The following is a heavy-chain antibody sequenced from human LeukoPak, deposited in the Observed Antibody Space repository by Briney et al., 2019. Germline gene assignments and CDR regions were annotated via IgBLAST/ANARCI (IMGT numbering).Heavy chain of an antibody. Sequence: GGSLRLSCAASGFTFSNYGMNWVRQAPGKGLEWVSIITSGVGITYYADSVKGRFTISRDNSKNTLYLQMNSLRVDDTALYYCAKGGSSWSYYFDYWGQGTLVTVSS. CDR2: ITSGVGIT. CDR3: AKGGSSWSYYFDY. D-gene: IGHD6-13*01. J-gene: IGHJ4*02. CDR1: GFTFSNYG. V-gene: IGHV3-23*01.